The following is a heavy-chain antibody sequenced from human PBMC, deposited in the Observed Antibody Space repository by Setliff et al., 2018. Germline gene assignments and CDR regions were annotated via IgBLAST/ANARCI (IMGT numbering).Heavy chain of an antibody. CDR1: GDSISSGSYH. V-gene: IGHV4-61*02. Sequence: SETLSLTCTVSGDSISSGSYHWSWIRKPAGKGLEWIGRIHPSGSTSYNPSLKSRVTISVDTSKNQFSLKVSPVTAADTAVYYCARTTGSTHNWLDPWGPGTLVTVSS. J-gene: IGHJ5*02. D-gene: IGHD1-1*01. CDR3: ARTTGSTHNWLDP. CDR2: IHPSGST.